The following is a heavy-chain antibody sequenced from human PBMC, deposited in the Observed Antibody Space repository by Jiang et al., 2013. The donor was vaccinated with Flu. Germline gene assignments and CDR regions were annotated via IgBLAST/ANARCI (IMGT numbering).Heavy chain of an antibody. CDR2: IIPIFATT. Sequence: SGAEVKKPGSSVKVSCRASGGSFNNYAINWVRQAPGQGLEWVGGIIPIFATTNYAQKFQGRVTITADRSTSTAYMELRSLTSGDTAVYYCARVRVDSLRASSRQDWFDPWGQGTLVTVSS. V-gene: IGHV1-69*06. J-gene: IGHJ5*02. CDR1: GGSFNNYA. CDR3: ARVRVDSLRASSRQDWFDP. D-gene: IGHD3-10*01.